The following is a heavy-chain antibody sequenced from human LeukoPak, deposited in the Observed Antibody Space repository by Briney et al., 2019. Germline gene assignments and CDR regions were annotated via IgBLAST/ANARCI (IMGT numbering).Heavy chain of an antibody. V-gene: IGHV3-53*01. CDR2: IYSGGST. Sequence: GGSLRLSCAASGFTVSSNYMSWVRQAPGKGLEWVSVIYSGGSTYYADSVKGRFTISRDNSKNTLYLQMNSLRAEDTAVYYCAREVPDFGGFDYWGQGTLVTVSS. J-gene: IGHJ4*02. CDR3: AREVPDFGGFDY. D-gene: IGHD3-10*01. CDR1: GFTVSSNY.